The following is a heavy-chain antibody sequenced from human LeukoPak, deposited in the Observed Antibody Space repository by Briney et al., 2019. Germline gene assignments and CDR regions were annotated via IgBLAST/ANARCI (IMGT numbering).Heavy chain of an antibody. Sequence: PGGSLRLSCAASGFTLITYWMTWVRQAPGKGLEWVSYISSGGSTIYYADSVKGRFTISRDNAKNSLYLQMNSLRAEDTAVYYCASRSTYTYGRTGYFDYWGQGTLVTVSS. D-gene: IGHD5-18*01. J-gene: IGHJ4*02. CDR2: ISSGGSTI. V-gene: IGHV3-48*04. CDR3: ASRSTYTYGRTGYFDY. CDR1: GFTLITYW.